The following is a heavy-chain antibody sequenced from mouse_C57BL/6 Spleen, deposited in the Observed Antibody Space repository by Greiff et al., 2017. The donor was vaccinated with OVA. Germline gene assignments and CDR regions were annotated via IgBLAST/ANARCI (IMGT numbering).Heavy chain of an antibody. J-gene: IGHJ2*01. CDR1: GYAFSSSW. D-gene: IGHD1-1*01. CDR2: IYPGDGDT. CDR3: TSFITTVVADY. Sequence: VQLQQSGPELVKPGASVEISCKASGYAFSSSWMNWVKQRPGKGLEWIGRIYPGDGDTNYNGKFKGKATLTADKSSSTAYMQLSSLTSEDSAVYFCTSFITTVVADYWGQGTTLTVSS. V-gene: IGHV1-82*01.